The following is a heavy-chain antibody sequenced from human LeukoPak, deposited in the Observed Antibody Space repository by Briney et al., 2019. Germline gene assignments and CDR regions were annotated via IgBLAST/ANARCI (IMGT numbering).Heavy chain of an antibody. CDR3: ARHFRREVLIGSAFDI. CDR1: GGSFSGYY. J-gene: IGHJ3*02. V-gene: IGHV4-34*01. Sequence: PSETLSLTCAVYGGSFSGYYWSWIRQPPGKGLEWIGEINHSGSTNYSPSLKSRVTTSIDTSKNQFSLKLSAVTAADTAIYYCARHFRREVLIGSAFDIWGQGTMVTVSS. D-gene: IGHD1-26*01. CDR2: INHSGST.